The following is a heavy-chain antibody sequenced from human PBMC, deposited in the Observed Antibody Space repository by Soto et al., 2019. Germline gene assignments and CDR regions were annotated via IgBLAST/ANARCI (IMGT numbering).Heavy chain of an antibody. CDR2: ILHDETP. Sequence: EVKLLESGGGLVQPGGSLRLSCAASGFMFSTYAMTWVRQAPGRGLEWVSTILHDETPFYTDSVKGRFTISRDNVRGTLYVQMNGLRVEDAALYYCAKDLFPSSGQRFFFESWGQGTLVTVSS. CDR1: GFMFSTYA. V-gene: IGHV3-23*01. J-gene: IGHJ4*02. D-gene: IGHD2-21*01. CDR3: AKDLFPSSGQRFFFES.